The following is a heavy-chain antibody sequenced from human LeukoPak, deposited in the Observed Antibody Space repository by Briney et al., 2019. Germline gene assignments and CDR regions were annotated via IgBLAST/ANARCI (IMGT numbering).Heavy chain of an antibody. J-gene: IGHJ6*03. CDR3: ASNHLNHGGMDV. V-gene: IGHV5-51*01. CDR1: GYSFTTYW. Sequence: GESLKISCQGSGYSFTTYWIGWVRQMPGKGLEWMGLIYPGDSDTRYSPSFQGQVTISADKSITTAYLQWSSLKASATAMYYCASNHLNHGGMDVWGKGTTVTVSS. D-gene: IGHD1-14*01. CDR2: IYPGDSDT.